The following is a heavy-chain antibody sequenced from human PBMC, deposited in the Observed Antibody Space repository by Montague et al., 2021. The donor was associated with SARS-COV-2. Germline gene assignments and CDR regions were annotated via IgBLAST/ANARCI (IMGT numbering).Heavy chain of an antibody. J-gene: IGHJ6*02. V-gene: IGHV6-1*01. CDR1: GDSVSSNSAA. CDR2: TYYRSKWYN. D-gene: IGHD6-19*01. Sequence: CAISGDSVSSNSAAWNWIRQSPSRGLEWLGRTYYRSKWYNEYAVSVNSRITINPDTSKNQFSLQVSSGTPEDTAVYYCARGADRYYFYGMDVWGQGTTVTVSS. CDR3: ARGADRYYFYGMDV.